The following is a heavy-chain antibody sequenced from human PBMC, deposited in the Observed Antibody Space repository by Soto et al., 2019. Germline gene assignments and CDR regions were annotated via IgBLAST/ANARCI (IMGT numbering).Heavy chain of an antibody. Sequence: QVQLVESGGGVVQPGTSLRLSCVGSGFTFRSYVIHWVRQAPGKGLEWVALTSYDGSNKYYDDSVKGRFTISRDNSRNTVDLQMDSLRREDAPLYYCARWGTAGGLDVWGQGTLVSVSS. V-gene: IGHV3-30*19. CDR3: ARWGTAGGLDV. CDR1: GFTFRSYV. J-gene: IGHJ4*02. CDR2: TSYDGSNK. D-gene: IGHD3-16*01.